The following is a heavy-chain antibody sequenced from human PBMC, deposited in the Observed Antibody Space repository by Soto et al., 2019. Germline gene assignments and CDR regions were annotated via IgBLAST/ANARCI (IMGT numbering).Heavy chain of an antibody. D-gene: IGHD3-10*01. CDR1: GFTFSNYA. V-gene: IGHV3-23*01. CDR2: ISASGGNT. J-gene: IGHJ6*03. Sequence: GSLRLSCAASGFTFSNYAMGWVRQAPGKGLEWVSAISASGGNTYYANSVKGRFTISRDNAKNTLYLQMNSLRAEDTAVYYCARLRGIRGSGSFWDPNRNYFYYMHVSGEATTVTVSS. CDR3: ARLRGIRGSGSFWDPNRNYFYYMHV.